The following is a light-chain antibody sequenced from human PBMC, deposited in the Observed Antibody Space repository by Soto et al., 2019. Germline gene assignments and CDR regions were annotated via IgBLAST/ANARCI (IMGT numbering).Light chain of an antibody. CDR2: AAS. Sequence: AMRMTQSPSSLSASTGDRVTITCRASQGISSYLAWYQQKPGKAPKLLIYAASTLQSGVPSRFSGSGSGTDFTLTISRLEPEDFAVYYCQQYGNSPITFGQGTRLEIK. J-gene: IGKJ5*01. CDR1: QGISSY. V-gene: IGKV1-8*01. CDR3: QQYGNSPIT.